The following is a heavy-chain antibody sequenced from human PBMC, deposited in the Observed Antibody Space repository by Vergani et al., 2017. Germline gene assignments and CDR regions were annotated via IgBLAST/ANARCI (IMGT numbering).Heavy chain of an antibody. V-gene: IGHV5-51*01. CDR3: ARHRTYTDS. Sequence: EVELVQSGPEMRKPGASLKISCKGSEYSFGNYWIGWVRQMPGKGLEWMGIIYPADSDTRNSPYFQGQVTISADKSISTSFLQWDSLKASDTALYYCARHRTYTDSGGKGTLVTVSS. D-gene: IGHD3/OR15-3a*01. CDR2: IYPADSDT. J-gene: IGHJ4*02. CDR1: EYSFGNYW.